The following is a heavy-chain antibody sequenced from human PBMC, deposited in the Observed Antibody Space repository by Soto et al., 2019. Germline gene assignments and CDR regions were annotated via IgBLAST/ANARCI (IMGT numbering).Heavy chain of an antibody. V-gene: IGHV4-31*03. J-gene: IGHJ4*02. Sequence: QVQLQESGPGLVKPSQTLSLTCTVSGGSISSGGYYWSWIRQHPGKGLEWIGYIYYSGSTYYNPSLKSRVTISVDTSKNQFSLKLSSVSAADTTVYYCARAGINYYDSSGYFEPWGQGTLVTVSS. CDR2: IYYSGST. D-gene: IGHD3-22*01. CDR3: ARAGINYYDSSGYFEP. CDR1: GGSISSGGYY.